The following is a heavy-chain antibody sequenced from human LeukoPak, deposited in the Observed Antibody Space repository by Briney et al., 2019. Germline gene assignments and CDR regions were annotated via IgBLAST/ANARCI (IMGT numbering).Heavy chain of an antibody. CDR1: GGSISSGGYY. V-gene: IGHV4-31*03. J-gene: IGHJ6*02. CDR2: IYYSGNT. CDR3: ARDRARFNWNYGSYGMDV. Sequence: PSETLSLTCTVSGGSISSGGYYWSWIRQHPGKGLGWIGYIYYSGNTYYNPSLKSRVTISVDTSKNQFSLKLSSVTAADTAVYYCARDRARFNWNYGSYGMDVWGQGTTVTVSS. D-gene: IGHD1-7*01.